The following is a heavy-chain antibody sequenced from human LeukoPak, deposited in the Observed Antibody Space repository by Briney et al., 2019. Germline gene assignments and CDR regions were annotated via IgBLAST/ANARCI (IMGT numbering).Heavy chain of an antibody. CDR3: AERGVVIRVILVGFHKEAYYFDS. CDR1: GITLSSYG. CDR2: ISGSGGGT. D-gene: IGHD3-22*01. J-gene: IGHJ4*02. Sequence: GGSLRLSCAVSGITLSSYGMSWVRQAPGKGLEWVAGISGSGGGTNYADSVKGRFTISRDNPKNTLYLQMNSLRAEDTAVYFCAERGVVIRVILVGFHKEAYYFDSWGQGALVTVSS. V-gene: IGHV3-23*01.